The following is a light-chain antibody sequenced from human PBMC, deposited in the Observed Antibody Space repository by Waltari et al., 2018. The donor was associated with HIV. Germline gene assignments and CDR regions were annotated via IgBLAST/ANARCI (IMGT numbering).Light chain of an antibody. CDR1: QTISGNF. CDR3: QQYSSSPWT. V-gene: IGKV3D-20*01. J-gene: IGKJ1*01. CDR2: DAS. Sequence: VFTQSPVSLCLSPGARANLSCGASQTISGNFLAWYQQRLGLPPSLLIYDASKRASGVPDRFSGAGSGTDFTLTINRLDPEDSAVYFCQQYSSSPWTFGQGTKV.